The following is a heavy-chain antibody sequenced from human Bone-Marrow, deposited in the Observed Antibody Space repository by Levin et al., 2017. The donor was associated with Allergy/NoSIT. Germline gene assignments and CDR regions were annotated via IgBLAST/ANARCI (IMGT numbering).Heavy chain of an antibody. Sequence: PGGSLRLSCAASGFTFDDYAMHWVRQAPGKGLEWVSGISWNSGSIGYADSVKGRFTISRDNAKNSLYLQMNSLRAEDTALYYCAKDTAYYDSSGVDAFDIWGQGTMVTVSS. V-gene: IGHV3-9*01. CDR1: GFTFDDYA. CDR3: AKDTAYYDSSGVDAFDI. J-gene: IGHJ3*02. CDR2: ISWNSGSI. D-gene: IGHD3-22*01.